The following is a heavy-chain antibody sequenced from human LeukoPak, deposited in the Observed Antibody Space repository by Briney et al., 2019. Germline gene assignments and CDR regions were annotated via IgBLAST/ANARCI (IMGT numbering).Heavy chain of an antibody. J-gene: IGHJ5*02. CDR3: AKDRVSPGFNLFDP. D-gene: IGHD2/OR15-2a*01. CDR2: INGRGDNT. CDR1: GFTFSSYA. V-gene: IGHV3-23*01. Sequence: VGSLRLSCAASGFTFSSYAMNWVRQAPGKGLEWVSAINGRGDNTYYADSVKGRFTISRDNSKSTLFLQMNSLRAEDTAIYYCAKDRVSPGFNLFDPWGQGTLVTVSS.